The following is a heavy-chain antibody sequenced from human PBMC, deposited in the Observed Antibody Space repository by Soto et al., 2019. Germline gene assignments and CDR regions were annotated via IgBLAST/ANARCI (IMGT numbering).Heavy chain of an antibody. V-gene: IGHV3-30*09. CDR3: ARDRGIPAAIAYWFDP. D-gene: IGHD2-2*01. CDR1: GFTFSSYA. CDR2: ISYDGSNK. J-gene: IGHJ5*02. Sequence: SLRLSCAASGFTFSSYAMHWVRQAPGKGLEWVAVISYDGSNKYYADSVKGRFAISRDNSKNTLYLQMNSLRAEDTAVYYCARDRGIPAAIAYWFDPWGQGTLVTVSS.